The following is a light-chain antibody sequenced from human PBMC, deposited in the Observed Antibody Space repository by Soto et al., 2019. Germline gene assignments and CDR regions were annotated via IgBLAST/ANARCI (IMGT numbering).Light chain of an antibody. J-gene: IGLJ1*01. V-gene: IGLV2-14*01. Sequence: QSALTQPASVSGSPGQSITISCTGTSSDVGGYSSVSWYQQHPGKAPKLMIFDVSSRPSGVSNRFSGSKSGNTASLTISGLQAEDEADYYCCSYTSGSTLYVFGTGTKVTVL. CDR3: CSYTSGSTLYV. CDR2: DVS. CDR1: SSDVGGYSS.